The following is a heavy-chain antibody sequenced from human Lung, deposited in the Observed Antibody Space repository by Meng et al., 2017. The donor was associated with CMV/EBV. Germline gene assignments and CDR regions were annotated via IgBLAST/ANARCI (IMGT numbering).Heavy chain of an antibody. D-gene: IGHD6-19*01. CDR1: GFTFSTYW. Sequence: GESXKISXAASGFTFSTYWMHWVRQVPGKGLVWVTRINSDGSGTTYADSVKGRFTISRDNAKNTLYLHMSSLRAEDTAMYYCVRGHSSGWYKFDSWGQGTLVTVSS. CDR3: VRGHSSGWYKFDS. V-gene: IGHV3-74*01. J-gene: IGHJ4*02. CDR2: INSDGSGT.